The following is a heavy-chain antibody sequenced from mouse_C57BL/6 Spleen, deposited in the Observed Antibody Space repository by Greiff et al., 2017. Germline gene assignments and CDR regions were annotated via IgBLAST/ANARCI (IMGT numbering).Heavy chain of an antibody. CDR3: ARYGSSYWYFDV. CDR1: GYAFSSYW. D-gene: IGHD1-1*01. CDR2: IYPGDGDT. V-gene: IGHV1-80*01. J-gene: IGHJ1*03. Sequence: QVQLQQSGAELVKPGASVKISCKASGYAFSSYWLNWVKQRPGKGLEWIGQIYPGDGDTNYNGKFKGKATLTAEHSSCTAYMKLSSLTSEDSAVYFCARYGSSYWYFDVWGTGTTVTVSS.